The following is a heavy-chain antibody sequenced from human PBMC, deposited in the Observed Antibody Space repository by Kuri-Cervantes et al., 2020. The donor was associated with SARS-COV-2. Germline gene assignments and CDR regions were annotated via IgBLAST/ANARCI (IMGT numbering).Heavy chain of an antibody. CDR3: ARLPYEGTDWGFYAFDI. CDR2: INPSGGST. Sequence: ASVKVSCKASGYTFTSYYMHWVRQAPGQGLEWMGIINPSGGSTSYAQKFQGRVTMTRDTSTSTVYMELSSLRSEDTAVYYCARLPYEGTDWGFYAFDIWGQGTMVTVSS. CDR1: GYTFTSYY. J-gene: IGHJ3*02. V-gene: IGHV1-46*01. D-gene: IGHD7-27*01.